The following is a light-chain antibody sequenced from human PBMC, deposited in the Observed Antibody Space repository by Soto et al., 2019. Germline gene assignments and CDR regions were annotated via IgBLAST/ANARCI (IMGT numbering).Light chain of an antibody. CDR2: EVS. V-gene: IGLV2-14*01. CDR3: SSYTSSNTWV. J-gene: IGLJ3*02. CDR1: SSDVGNNNH. Sequence: QSVLTQPASVSGSPGQSIAISCSGTSSDVGNNNHVCWYQQNPGKAPKLMIFEVSNRPSGASDRFSGSKSGNTASLTISGLQAEDEADYYCSSYTSSNTWVFGGGTKLTVL.